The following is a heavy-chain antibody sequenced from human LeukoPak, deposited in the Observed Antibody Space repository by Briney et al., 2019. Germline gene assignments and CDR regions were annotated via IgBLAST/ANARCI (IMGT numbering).Heavy chain of an antibody. V-gene: IGHV3-53*01. Sequence: PGGSLRLSCAGSGFSVSDNYMTWVRQAPGKGLEWVSVTYSGGTTYYADSVEGRVTISRDNSKNTLYLQMNSLRTEDTAVYYCAKEGGLGYCSITSCAFAHWGRGTLVTVSS. J-gene: IGHJ4*02. CDR2: TYSGGTT. D-gene: IGHD2-2*01. CDR1: GFSVSDNY. CDR3: AKEGGLGYCSITSCAFAH.